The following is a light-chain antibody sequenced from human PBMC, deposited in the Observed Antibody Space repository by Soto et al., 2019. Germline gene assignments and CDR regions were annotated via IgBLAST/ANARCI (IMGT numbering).Light chain of an antibody. Sequence: QSVLTQPPSMSGAPGQGVTITCTGSSSNIGAGYDVHWYQQFPGTAPKLLIYGNSNRPSGVPDRFSGSKSGTSASLAITGLQAEDEADYYCQSCDSSLSGSGVFGGGTKLTVL. CDR3: QSCDSSLSGSGV. V-gene: IGLV1-40*01. J-gene: IGLJ3*02. CDR1: SSNIGAGYD. CDR2: GNS.